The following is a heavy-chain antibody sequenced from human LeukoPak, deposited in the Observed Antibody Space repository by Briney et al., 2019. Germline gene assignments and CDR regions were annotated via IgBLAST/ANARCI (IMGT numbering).Heavy chain of an antibody. Sequence: PGESLKISCQASGYDFTTKWIGWVRQMPGNGLEWMGIIYPSDSDTRYSPSFQGHVIISADKSISTAYLQWSSLKTSDTATYYCVTQHRTGIYFDYWGHGTQVTVSS. V-gene: IGHV5-51*01. D-gene: IGHD1-14*01. CDR3: VTQHRTGIYFDY. CDR1: GYDFTTKW. J-gene: IGHJ4*01. CDR2: IYPSDSDT.